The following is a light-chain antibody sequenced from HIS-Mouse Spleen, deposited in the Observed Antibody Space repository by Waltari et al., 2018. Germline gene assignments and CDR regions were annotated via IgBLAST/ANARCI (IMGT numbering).Light chain of an antibody. Sequence: QSALTQPASVSGSPGQSITIPCTGTSSDVGSYNLVSWYQQHPGKAPKLMIYEGSKRPSGVSNRFSGSKSGTTASLTISGLHAEDEADYYCCSYAGSSTWVFGGGTKLTVL. CDR3: CSYAGSSTWV. CDR1: SSDVGSYNL. V-gene: IGLV2-23*01. J-gene: IGLJ3*02. CDR2: EGS.